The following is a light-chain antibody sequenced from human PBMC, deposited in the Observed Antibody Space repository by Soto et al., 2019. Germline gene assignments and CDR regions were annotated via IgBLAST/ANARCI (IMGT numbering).Light chain of an antibody. J-gene: IGKJ1*01. CDR2: GAS. CDR1: QSVSSSY. V-gene: IGKV3-20*01. Sequence: EIVLTQSPGTLSLSPGERATLSCRASQSVSSSYLAWYQQKPGQAPRLLIYGASSRATGIQDRFSGSGSGTDFTLTISRLEPEDFAVYYCKQYGSSPWTFGQGTKVDNK. CDR3: KQYGSSPWT.